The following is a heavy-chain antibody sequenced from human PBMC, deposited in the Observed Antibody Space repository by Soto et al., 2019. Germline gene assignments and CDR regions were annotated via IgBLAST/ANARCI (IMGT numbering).Heavy chain of an antibody. Sequence: SETLSLTCTVSGGSISSGGYYWSWIRQHPGKGLEWIGYIYYSGSTYYNPSLKSRVTISVDTSKNQFSLKLSSVTAADTAVYYCARDRGYYDSSGYYAIDAFDTWGQGTMVTVSS. J-gene: IGHJ3*02. CDR3: ARDRGYYDSSGYYAIDAFDT. D-gene: IGHD3-22*01. CDR1: GGSISSGGYY. V-gene: IGHV4-31*03. CDR2: IYYSGST.